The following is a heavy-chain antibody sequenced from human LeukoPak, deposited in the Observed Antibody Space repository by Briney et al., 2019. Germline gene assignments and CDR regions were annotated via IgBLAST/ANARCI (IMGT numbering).Heavy chain of an antibody. Sequence: GGSLRLSCAASGFTFSSYAMHWVRQAPGKGLEWVAVISYDGSNKYYADSVKGRFTISRDNSKNTLYLQMNSLRAEDTAVYYCARDGSRWYNYFDYWGQGTTVTVSS. D-gene: IGHD6-13*01. J-gene: IGHJ4*03. CDR2: ISYDGSNK. CDR1: GFTFSSYA. CDR3: ARDGSRWYNYFDY. V-gene: IGHV3-30-3*01.